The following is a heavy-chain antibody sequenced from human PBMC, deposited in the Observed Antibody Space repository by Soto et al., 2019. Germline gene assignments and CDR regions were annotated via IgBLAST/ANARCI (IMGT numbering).Heavy chain of an antibody. CDR1: GFTFSSYG. CDR2: ISYDGSNK. Sequence: QVQLVESGGGVVQPGRSLRLSCAASGFTFSSYGMHWVRQAPGKGLEWVAVISYDGSNKYYADSVKGRFTISRDNXKXXLYLQMNSLRAEDTAVYYCAKGGDYYDSSGYYVDYWGQGTLVTVSS. CDR3: AKGGDYYDSSGYYVDY. J-gene: IGHJ4*02. D-gene: IGHD3-22*01. V-gene: IGHV3-30*18.